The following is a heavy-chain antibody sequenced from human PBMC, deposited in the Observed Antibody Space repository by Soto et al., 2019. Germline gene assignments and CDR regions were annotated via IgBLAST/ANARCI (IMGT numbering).Heavy chain of an antibody. D-gene: IGHD3-10*01. CDR1: GDTFSFYS. Sequence: ASVKVSCKASGDTFSFYSINWVRQAPGLGLEWMGRINPILSVSNYAQKFQGRVTITADKSTSTAYMELSSLRSEDTAMYYCATNYGSGYRAFDYWGQGARVTVSS. CDR3: ATNYGSGYRAFDY. CDR2: INPILSVS. J-gene: IGHJ4*02. V-gene: IGHV1-69*02.